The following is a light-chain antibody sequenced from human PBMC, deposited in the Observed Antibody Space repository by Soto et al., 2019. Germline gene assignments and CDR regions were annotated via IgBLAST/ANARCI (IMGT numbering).Light chain of an antibody. J-gene: IGKJ1*01. V-gene: IGKV1-27*01. Sequence: DIQMTQSPSSLSASVGDRVTINCRASQGIANYLAWYQHKPGKVPNLLIYAASTLQSGVPSRFSGGGSGTDFTLTISSLQPEDVATYYCQKYNSAPRTFGQGTKV. CDR3: QKYNSAPRT. CDR1: QGIANY. CDR2: AAS.